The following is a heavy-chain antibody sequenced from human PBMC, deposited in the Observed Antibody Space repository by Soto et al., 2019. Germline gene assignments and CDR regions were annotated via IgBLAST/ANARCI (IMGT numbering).Heavy chain of an antibody. Sequence: EVQLLESGGGLVQPGGSLRLSCAASGFTFRSYAMNWVRQAPGKGLEWVSTISGGGNSPYYADSVEGRFTISRDNSKNTLYLQMNSLKAEDTAVYYCAKGGLEGYYEWGQGTLVTVSS. V-gene: IGHV3-23*01. J-gene: IGHJ4*02. CDR1: GFTFRSYA. D-gene: IGHD3-22*01. CDR3: AKGGLEGYYE. CDR2: ISGGGNSP.